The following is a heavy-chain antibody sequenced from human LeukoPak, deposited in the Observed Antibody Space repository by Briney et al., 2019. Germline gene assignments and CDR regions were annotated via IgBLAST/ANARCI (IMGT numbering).Heavy chain of an antibody. J-gene: IGHJ5*02. CDR2: ISAYNGNT. Sequence: ASVKVSCKASGYTFTSYGISWVRQAPGQGLEWMGWISAYNGNTNYAQKLQDRVTMTTDTSTSTAYMELRSLRSDDTAVYYCARNYDFWSGYYTGGDNWFDPWGQGTLVTVSS. V-gene: IGHV1-18*01. CDR1: GYTFTSYG. D-gene: IGHD3-3*01. CDR3: ARNYDFWSGYYTGGDNWFDP.